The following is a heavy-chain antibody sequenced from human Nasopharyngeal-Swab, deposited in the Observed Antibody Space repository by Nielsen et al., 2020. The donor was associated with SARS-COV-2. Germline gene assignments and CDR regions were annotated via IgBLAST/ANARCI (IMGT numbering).Heavy chain of an antibody. CDR2: ISHTGSDI. D-gene: IGHD3-10*01. Sequence: GGSLRLSCVGSGFIFSTYSLNWVRQAPGKGLEWVSSISHTGSDIYYADSVKGRFTISRDNAKNSVYLQMNSLRAEDTAVYYCARGFGSGRHWGQGTLVTISS. V-gene: IGHV3-21*01. CDR1: GFIFSTYS. CDR3: ARGFGSGRH. J-gene: IGHJ4*02.